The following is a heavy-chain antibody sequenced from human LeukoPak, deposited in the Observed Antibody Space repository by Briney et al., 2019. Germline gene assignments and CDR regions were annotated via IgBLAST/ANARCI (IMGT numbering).Heavy chain of an antibody. D-gene: IGHD3-16*02. CDR2: FDPEDGET. Sequence: ASVKVSCKVSGYTLTELSMHWVRQAPGKGLEWMGGFDPEDGETIYAQKFQGRVTMTEDTSTDTAYMELSSLRSGDTAVYYCATEPLAEGKNVISDYWGQGTLVTVSS. J-gene: IGHJ4*02. CDR1: GYTLTELS. CDR3: ATEPLAEGKNVISDY. V-gene: IGHV1-24*01.